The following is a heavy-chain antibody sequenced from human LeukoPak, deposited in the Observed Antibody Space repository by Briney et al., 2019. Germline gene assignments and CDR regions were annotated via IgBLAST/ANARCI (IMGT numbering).Heavy chain of an antibody. J-gene: IGHJ5*02. Sequence: SGGSLRLSCAASGITFVNNWMHWVRQGPGKGLVWIYRINSDGGGAIYADSVKGRFTVSRDNAKNTLYLQMNSLRAEDTAVYYCARDVPHNWFDTWGQGTLVTVSS. CDR1: GITFVNNW. V-gene: IGHV3-74*01. CDR3: ARDVPHNWFDT. CDR2: INSDGGGA.